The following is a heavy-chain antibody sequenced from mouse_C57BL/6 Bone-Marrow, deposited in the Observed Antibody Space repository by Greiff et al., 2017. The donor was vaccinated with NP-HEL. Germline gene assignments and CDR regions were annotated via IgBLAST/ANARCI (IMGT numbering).Heavy chain of an antibody. Sequence: EVQVVESGGDLVKPGGSLKLSCAASGFTFRSYGMSWVRQTPDKRLAWVATISSGGSYPYYPACVKGRFTISRDNAKNTLYLQMSSLKSEDTAMYYCARHYYSNFFDYWGQGTTLTVSS. CDR2: ISSGGSYP. CDR3: ARHYYSNFFDY. D-gene: IGHD2-5*01. V-gene: IGHV5-6*01. J-gene: IGHJ2*01. CDR1: GFTFRSYG.